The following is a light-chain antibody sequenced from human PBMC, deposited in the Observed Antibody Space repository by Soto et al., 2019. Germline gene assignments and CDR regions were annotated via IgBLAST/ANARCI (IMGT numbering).Light chain of an antibody. J-gene: IGLJ1*01. CDR3: SSYTWSPTLYA. CDR1: SHGFGNFEH. Sequence: SALAQPPPLFGAPGQSITLSCASHGFGNFEHISWYQQHPGTGPKLIIYEDTRRPSGISDRFSGSRSRNTASLTISGLQAEDEADYYCSSYTWSPTLYAFAAGTKVTVL. CDR2: EDT. V-gene: IGLV2-23*01.